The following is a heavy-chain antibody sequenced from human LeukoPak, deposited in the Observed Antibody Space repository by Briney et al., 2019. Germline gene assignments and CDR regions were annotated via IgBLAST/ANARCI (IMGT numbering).Heavy chain of an antibody. CDR2: ITSSSSNI. J-gene: IGHJ4*02. CDR1: GFTFSSYS. D-gene: IGHD3-22*01. Sequence: GGSLRLSCAASGFTFSSYSMNWVRQAPGKGVEWVSSITSSSSNIYYADSVKGRSTISRDHAKTSPYLQMNSLRAEDTPVYYCARGTDSSGYYSRWGQGTLATVSS. CDR3: ARGTDSSGYYSR. V-gene: IGHV3-21*01.